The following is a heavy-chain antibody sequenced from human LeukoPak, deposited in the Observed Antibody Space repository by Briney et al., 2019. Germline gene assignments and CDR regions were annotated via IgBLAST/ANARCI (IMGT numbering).Heavy chain of an antibody. CDR3: ARVHLGDGSGYRGTDV. CDR2: IKQDGSER. V-gene: IGHV3-7*01. CDR1: GFTFSSYA. D-gene: IGHD3-16*01. J-gene: IGHJ6*02. Sequence: GGSLRLSCAASGFTFSSYAMSWVRQAPGKGLQWVANIKQDGSERNYVDSVKGRVTISRDNAKNSLYLQMNSLRAEDTAVYYCARVHLGDGSGYRGTDVWGQGTPVTVSS.